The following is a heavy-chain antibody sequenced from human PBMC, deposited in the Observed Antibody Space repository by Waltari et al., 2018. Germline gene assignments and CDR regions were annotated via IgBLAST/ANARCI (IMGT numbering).Heavy chain of an antibody. V-gene: IGHV1-69*04. Sequence: QVQLVQSGSEVKKPGSSVKVSCRASGGTFSSYVIGWVRQASGQGLEWMGRITPYVNAAIYAQKFQGRLTITADKSTSTAYMELDSLASADTALYFCARDGLAPYNAFDIWGQGTMVTVSS. CDR2: ITPYVNAA. CDR3: ARDGLAPYNAFDI. J-gene: IGHJ3*02. CDR1: GGTFSSYV. D-gene: IGHD2-21*01.